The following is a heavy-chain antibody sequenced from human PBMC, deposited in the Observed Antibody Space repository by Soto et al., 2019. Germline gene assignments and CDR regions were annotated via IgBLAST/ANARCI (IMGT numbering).Heavy chain of an antibody. V-gene: IGHV4-30-2*01. J-gene: IGHJ5*02. CDR2: IYHSGYT. Sequence: QLQLQESGSGLVKPSQTLSLTCTVSGGSISSGGYSWNWIRQAPGKGLEWIGYIYHSGYTLYNPSLKGRVTISVDKSKNHFSRNLTSVTAAATAVDYSARDQLEGNWFDPWGQGTLVTVSS. CDR1: GGSISSGGYS. D-gene: IGHD1-1*01. CDR3: ARDQLEGNWFDP.